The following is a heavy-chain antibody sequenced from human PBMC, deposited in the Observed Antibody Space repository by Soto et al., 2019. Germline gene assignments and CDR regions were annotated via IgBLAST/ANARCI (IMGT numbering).Heavy chain of an antibody. CDR1: GGSIGSSSYY. D-gene: IGHD6-19*01. CDR2: IYYSGST. J-gene: IGHJ4*02. CDR3: TYSSGWYYFDY. V-gene: IGHV4-39*01. Sequence: QLQLQESGPGLVKPSETLSLTCTVSGGSIGSSSYYWGWIRQPPGKGLEWIGGIYYSGSTYYNPSLKSRVTIPVDTSKNQFPLKLSSVTAADTAVYYCTYSSGWYYFDYWGQGTLVTVSS.